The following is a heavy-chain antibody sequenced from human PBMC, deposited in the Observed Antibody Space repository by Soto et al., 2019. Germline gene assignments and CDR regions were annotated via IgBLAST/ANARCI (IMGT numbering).Heavy chain of an antibody. CDR2: MNPNSGNT. D-gene: IGHD6-13*01. CDR3: ARVLPGQQHLEGYNWFDP. V-gene: IGHV1-8*01. Sequence: QVQLVQSGAEVRKPGASVQVSCKASGYTFTNYDINWVRQATGHALEWMGWMNPNSGNTGYAQKFQGRVTMTRNTSISTAYMELSSLRSEDTAVYYCARVLPGQQHLEGYNWFDPWGQGTLVTVSS. J-gene: IGHJ5*02. CDR1: GYTFTNYD.